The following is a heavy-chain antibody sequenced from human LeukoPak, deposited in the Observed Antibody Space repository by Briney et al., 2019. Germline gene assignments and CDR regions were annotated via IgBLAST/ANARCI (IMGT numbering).Heavy chain of an antibody. V-gene: IGHV4-59*01. J-gene: IGHJ6*03. Sequence: PSETLSLTCTVSGGSISSYYWSWIRQPPGKGLEWVGYIYYGGSTNYNPSLMRRVTISVDTSKNQFSLKLSSVTAADTAVYYCARGRWNYYGSGSYLHYYYYYYMDVWGKGTTVTISS. CDR2: IYYGGST. D-gene: IGHD3-10*01. CDR3: ARGRWNYYGSGSYLHYYYYYYMDV. CDR1: GGSISSYY.